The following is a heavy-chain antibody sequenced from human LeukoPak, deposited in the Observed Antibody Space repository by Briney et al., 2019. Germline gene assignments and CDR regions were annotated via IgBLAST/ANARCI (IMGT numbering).Heavy chain of an antibody. J-gene: IGHJ6*03. Sequence: GGSLRLSCLASGFTFSNRGMSWVRQAPGKGLEWVSTISGSGYNTYYADSVKGRFTISRDSSKNTLFLQMNGLGAEDTAVYYCAKGAEEGVVITAVYYYYMDVWGKGTTVTISS. CDR3: AKGAEEGVVITAVYYYYMDV. CDR1: GFTFSNRG. V-gene: IGHV3-23*01. CDR2: ISGSGYNT. D-gene: IGHD3-22*01.